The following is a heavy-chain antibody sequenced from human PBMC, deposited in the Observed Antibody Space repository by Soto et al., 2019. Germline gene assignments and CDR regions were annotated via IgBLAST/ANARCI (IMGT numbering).Heavy chain of an antibody. CDR2: IIPIFGTA. Sequence: GASVKVSCKASGGTFSSYAISWLRQAPGQGLEWMGGIIPIFGTANYAQKFQGRVTITADKSTSTAYMELSSLRSEDTAVYYCASLGATRWFDPWGQGTLVTVSS. D-gene: IGHD1-26*01. CDR1: GGTFSSYA. V-gene: IGHV1-69*06. CDR3: ASLGATRWFDP. J-gene: IGHJ5*02.